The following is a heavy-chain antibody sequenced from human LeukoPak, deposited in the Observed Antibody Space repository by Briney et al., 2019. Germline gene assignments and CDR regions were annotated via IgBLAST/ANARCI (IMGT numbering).Heavy chain of an antibody. CDR2: IYSGGST. D-gene: IGHD5-24*01. Sequence: GGSLRLSCAASGFTVSSNYMSWVRQAPGKGLEWVSVIYSGGSTYYADSVKGRFTIYRDNSKNTLYLQMNSLRAEDTAVYYCARESRDGYNFGYCGQGTVVTVSS. J-gene: IGHJ4*02. CDR3: ARESRDGYNFGY. V-gene: IGHV3-53*01. CDR1: GFTVSSNY.